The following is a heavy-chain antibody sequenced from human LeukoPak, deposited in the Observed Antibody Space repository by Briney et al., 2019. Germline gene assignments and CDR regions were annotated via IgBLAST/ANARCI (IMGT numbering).Heavy chain of an antibody. CDR2: IYYSGST. Sequence: SETLSLTCTVSGGSISSYYWSWIRQPPGKGLEWIGYIYYSGSTNYNPSLKSRVTISVDTSKNQFSLKLSSVTAADTAVYYCARVIEVPAAIIDYWGQGTLVTVSS. J-gene: IGHJ4*02. CDR1: GGSISSYY. CDR3: ARVIEVPAAIIDY. V-gene: IGHV4-59*08. D-gene: IGHD2-2*02.